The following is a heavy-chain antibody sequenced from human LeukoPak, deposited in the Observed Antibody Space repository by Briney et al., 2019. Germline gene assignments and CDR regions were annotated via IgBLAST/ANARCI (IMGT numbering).Heavy chain of an antibody. CDR1: RGSFSRYY. CDR2: INHSGST. CDR3: ARVVTAMAPTASFDY. D-gene: IGHD5-18*01. Sequence: SETLSLTCALYRGSFSRYYWSWIRQPPGKGLEWIGEINHSGSTNYNPSLKSRVTISVDTSKNQFSLKLSSVIAADTAVYYCARVVTAMAPTASFDYWGQGTLVTVSS. V-gene: IGHV4-34*01. J-gene: IGHJ4*02.